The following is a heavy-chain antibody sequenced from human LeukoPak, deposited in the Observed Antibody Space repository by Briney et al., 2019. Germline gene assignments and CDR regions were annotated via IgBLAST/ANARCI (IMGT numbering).Heavy chain of an antibody. CDR3: AKYYGSPFDY. CDR2: ISWNSGSI. Sequence: PGRSLRLSCAASGFTFDDYAMHWVRQAPGKGLEWVSGISWNSGSIGYADSVKGRFTISRDNSKNTLYLQMNSLRAEDTAVYYCAKYYGSPFDYWGQGTLVTVSS. D-gene: IGHD3-10*01. V-gene: IGHV3-9*01. CDR1: GFTFDDYA. J-gene: IGHJ4*02.